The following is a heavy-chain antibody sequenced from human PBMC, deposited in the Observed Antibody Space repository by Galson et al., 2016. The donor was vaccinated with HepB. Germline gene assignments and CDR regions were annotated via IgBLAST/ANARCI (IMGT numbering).Heavy chain of an antibody. CDR2: IWYDGTKK. CDR1: GFTFSAYG. CDR3: ARELTYYYGSGPDRFDP. D-gene: IGHD3-10*01. V-gene: IGHV3-33*01. Sequence: SLRLSCAASGFTFSAYGMHWVRQAPGKGLEWLALIWYDGTKKYYADSVKGRFTISRDNSKNTLYLQMNGLRAEDTAVYYCARELTYYYGSGPDRFDPWGQGTLVIVSS. J-gene: IGHJ5*02.